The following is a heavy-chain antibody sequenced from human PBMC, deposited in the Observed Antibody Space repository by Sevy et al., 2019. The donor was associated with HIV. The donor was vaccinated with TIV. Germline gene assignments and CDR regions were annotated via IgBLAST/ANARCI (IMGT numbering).Heavy chain of an antibody. Sequence: GESLKISCAASGFTFSNSGMHWVRQSPGEGLEWGTSIFSDGITSYYGNSVRGRFTVFRDNSKSPLYLQLNSLRVEDTAIYYCARESPSDWYLASGGQGTLVTVSS. D-gene: IGHD6-19*01. J-gene: IGHJ1*01. CDR2: IFSDGITS. CDR3: ARESPSDWYLAS. V-gene: IGHV3-33*01. CDR1: GFTFSNSG.